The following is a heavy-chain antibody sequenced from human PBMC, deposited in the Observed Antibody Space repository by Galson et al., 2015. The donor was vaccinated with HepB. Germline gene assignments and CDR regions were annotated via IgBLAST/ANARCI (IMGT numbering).Heavy chain of an antibody. Sequence: LRLSCAASGFTFSDAWMNWVRQAPGKGLEWIGEINHSGSTNYNPSLKSRVTISVDTSKNQFSLKLSSVTAADTAVYYCARESGSYSANWFDPWGQGTLVTVSS. CDR3: ARESGSYSANWFDP. J-gene: IGHJ5*02. CDR2: INHSGST. D-gene: IGHD1-26*01. V-gene: IGHV4-34*01. CDR1: GFTFSDAW.